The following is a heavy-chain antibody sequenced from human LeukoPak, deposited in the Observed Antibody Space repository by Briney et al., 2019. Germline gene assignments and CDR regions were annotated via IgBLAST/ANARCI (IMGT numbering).Heavy chain of an antibody. D-gene: IGHD2-2*01. CDR3: ATSVDIVVVPAAARGYYYGMDV. J-gene: IGHJ6*02. CDR1: GYTLTELS. V-gene: IGHV1-24*01. Sequence: GASVKVSCKVSGYTLTELSMHWVRQAPGKGLEWMEGFDPEDGETIYAQKFQGRVTMTEDTSTDTAYMELSSLRSEDTAVYYCATSVDIVVVPAAARGYYYGMDVWGQGTTVTVSS. CDR2: FDPEDGET.